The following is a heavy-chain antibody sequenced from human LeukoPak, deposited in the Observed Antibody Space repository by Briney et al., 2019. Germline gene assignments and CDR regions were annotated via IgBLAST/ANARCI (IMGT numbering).Heavy chain of an antibody. CDR3: ASVGPLDYFDY. J-gene: IGHJ4*02. D-gene: IGHD1-26*01. V-gene: IGHV4-30-2*01. CDR2: IYHSGST. Sequence: SETLSLTCAVSGGSISSGGYSWSWIRQPPGKGLEWIGYIYHSGSTYYNPSLKSRVTISVDRSKNQFSLKLSSVTAADTAVYYCASVGPLDYFDYWGQGTLVTVSS. CDR1: GGSISSGGYS.